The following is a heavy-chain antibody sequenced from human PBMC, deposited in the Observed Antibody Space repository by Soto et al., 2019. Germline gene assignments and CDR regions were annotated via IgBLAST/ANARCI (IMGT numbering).Heavy chain of an antibody. CDR2: ISADGFTT. J-gene: IGHJ3*01. V-gene: IGHV3-23*01. Sequence: EVQLLESGGGLVQPGGSLRLSCAASGFIFRTHAMTWVRQTPGKGLEWVSVISADGFTTYYGDYVKGRFTISRDNSKSTMSLHMTSLRAEDTALYYCVKDGGTYYDVPFAFDLWGQGTMVTVSS. CDR3: VKDGGTYYDVPFAFDL. CDR1: GFIFRTHA. D-gene: IGHD3-10*02.